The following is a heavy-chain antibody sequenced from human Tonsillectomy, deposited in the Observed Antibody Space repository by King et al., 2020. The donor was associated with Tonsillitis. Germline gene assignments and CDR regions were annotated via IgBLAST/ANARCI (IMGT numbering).Heavy chain of an antibody. D-gene: IGHD4-23*01. V-gene: IGHV3-30*01. CDR3: ALTTVVSNSYYNPIDV. Sequence: VQLVESGGGMVQPGTSLRLSCVDSGFTLSDYVIVWVRQAPGKGLEWVSTLPYDGRDKYYADSVKGRFTLSRDYSKNTVYLQINSLRLEDTAVYYCALTTVVSNSYYNPIDVWGQGTTVSVSA. CDR2: LPYDGRDK. CDR1: GFTLSDYV. J-gene: IGHJ6*01.